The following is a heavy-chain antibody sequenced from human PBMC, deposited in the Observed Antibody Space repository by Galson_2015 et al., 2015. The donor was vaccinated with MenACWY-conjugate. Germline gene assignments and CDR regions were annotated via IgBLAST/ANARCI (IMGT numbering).Heavy chain of an antibody. J-gene: IGHJ5*02. Sequence: SLRLSCAASGFTLSSYWMHWVRQAPGKGLVWVSRINNDGSSTSYADSVKGRFTISRDNAKNTLYLQMNSLRAEDTAVYYCARDSSGLYRQPKNLFDPWGQGTLVTVSS. CDR2: INNDGSST. V-gene: IGHV3-74*01. D-gene: IGHD6-19*01. CDR3: ARDSSGLYRQPKNLFDP. CDR1: GFTLSSYW.